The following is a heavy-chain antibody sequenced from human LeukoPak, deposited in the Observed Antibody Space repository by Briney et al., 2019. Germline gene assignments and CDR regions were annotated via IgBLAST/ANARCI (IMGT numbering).Heavy chain of an antibody. CDR2: IKQDGSEK. Sequence: GGSLRLSCAASGFTFSSYWMSWVRQAPGKGLEWVANIKQDGSEKYYVDSVKGRFTISRDNAKNSLYLQMNSLRAEDTAVYYCARAYSSSWFFTDFYYYYYMDVWGKGTTVTVSS. CDR1: GFTFSSYW. J-gene: IGHJ6*03. D-gene: IGHD6-13*01. CDR3: ARAYSSSWFFTDFYYYYYMDV. V-gene: IGHV3-7*01.